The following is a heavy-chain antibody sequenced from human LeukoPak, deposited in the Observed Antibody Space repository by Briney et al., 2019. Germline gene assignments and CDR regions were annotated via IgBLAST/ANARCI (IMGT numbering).Heavy chain of an antibody. CDR2: IYTNGRS. D-gene: IGHD2-8*01. V-gene: IGHV4-4*09. J-gene: IGHJ4*02. CDR1: GASVSSFQ. CDR3: ANSNDAKIVPFDQ. Sequence: ETLSLTCSVSGASVSSFQWSWIRQSPGKGLEWIGYIYTNGRSNSNPSLKSRVTMSLDTSKNKFSLKLTSVSAADTAVYYCANSNDAKIVPFDQGGEGSLVTVSS.